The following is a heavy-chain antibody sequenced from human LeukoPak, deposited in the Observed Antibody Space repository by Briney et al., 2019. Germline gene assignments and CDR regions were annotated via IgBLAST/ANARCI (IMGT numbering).Heavy chain of an antibody. V-gene: IGHV4-4*07. J-gene: IGHJ4*02. CDR1: GGSISSYY. CDR2: IYTSGST. CDR3: ARDQGKNYDILTGYYNLYYFDY. Sequence: SETLSLTCTVSGGSISSYYWSWIRQPAGKGLEWIGRIYTSGSTNYNPSLKSRVTMSVDTSKNQFSLKLSSVTAADTAVYYCARDQGKNYDILTGYYNLYYFDYWGQGTLVTVSS. D-gene: IGHD3-9*01.